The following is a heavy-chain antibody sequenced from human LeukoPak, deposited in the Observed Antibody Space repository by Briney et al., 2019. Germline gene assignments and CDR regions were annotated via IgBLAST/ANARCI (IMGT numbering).Heavy chain of an antibody. CDR1: GFSFSNYS. J-gene: IGHJ4*02. CDR2: ISRSSDYK. D-gene: IGHD6-19*01. Sequence: PGGSLRLSCAASGFSFSNYSLNWVRQAPGKGLEWVSFISRSSDYKYYADSVKGRFTISRDNAKNSVYLQMNSLRAEDTAVYYCARGHSSGRYDQYYFDHWGQGTPVTVSS. V-gene: IGHV3-21*06. CDR3: ARGHSSGRYDQYYFDH.